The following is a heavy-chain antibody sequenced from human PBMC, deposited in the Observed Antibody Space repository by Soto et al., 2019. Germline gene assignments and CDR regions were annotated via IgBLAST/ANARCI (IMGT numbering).Heavy chain of an antibody. CDR1: GFTFSSYS. Sequence: GGSLRLSCAASGFTFSSYSMNWVRQAPGKGLEWVSSISSSCSYIYYADSVKGRFTISRDNAKNSLYLQMNSLRAEETAVYYGARSHPNVRYFDWFLFGLDYWGQGTLVTVSS. CDR3: ARSHPNVRYFDWFLFGLDY. J-gene: IGHJ4*02. D-gene: IGHD3-9*01. CDR2: ISSSCSYI. V-gene: IGHV3-21*01.